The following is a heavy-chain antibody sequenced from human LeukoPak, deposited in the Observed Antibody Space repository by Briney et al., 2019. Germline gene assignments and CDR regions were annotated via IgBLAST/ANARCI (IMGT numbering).Heavy chain of an antibody. CDR2: IRYDGNNK. CDR1: GLTFRSYG. J-gene: IGHJ4*02. CDR3: AAPGGCSSTSCYYSY. V-gene: IGHV3-30*02. Sequence: GGSLRLSCAASGLTFRSYGMHWVRQAPGKGLEWVAFIRYDGNNKYYADSVKGRFTISRDNSKNTVYLQMNSLRAEDTAVYYCAAPGGCSSTSCYYSYWGQGTLVTVSS. D-gene: IGHD2-2*01.